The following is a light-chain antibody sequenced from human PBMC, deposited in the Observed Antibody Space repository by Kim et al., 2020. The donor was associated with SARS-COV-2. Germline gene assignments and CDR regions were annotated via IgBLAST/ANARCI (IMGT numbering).Light chain of an antibody. CDR3: QQYGSWYT. J-gene: IGKJ2*01. V-gene: IGKV3-20*01. Sequence: EIVLTQSPGTLSLSPGERATLSCRASQSVSSRSLAWYQQKPGQAPRLLIYGASRRAAGIPDRFSGSGSGTDFILTISRLEPEDFAVYYCQQYGSWYTFGQGTKLEI. CDR2: GAS. CDR1: QSVSSRS.